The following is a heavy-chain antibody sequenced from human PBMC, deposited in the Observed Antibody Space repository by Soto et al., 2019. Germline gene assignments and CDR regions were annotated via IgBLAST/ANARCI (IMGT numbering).Heavy chain of an antibody. CDR1: GFTFITYA. V-gene: IGHV3-30*04. CDR3: GRNSQYYDSSGYLDY. Sequence: QVQLVESGGGVVQPGRSLRLSCAASGFTFITYAIHWVRQAPGKGLEWVADISYDGSTKYYADSVKGRFTISRDNSKNTLYLQMNSLRVEETAVYYCGRNSQYYDSSGYLDYWGQGTLVTVSS. CDR2: ISYDGSTK. J-gene: IGHJ4*02. D-gene: IGHD3-22*01.